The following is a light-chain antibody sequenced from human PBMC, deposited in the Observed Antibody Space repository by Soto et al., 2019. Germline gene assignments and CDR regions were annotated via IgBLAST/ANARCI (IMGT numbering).Light chain of an antibody. CDR2: DAS. J-gene: IGKJ5*01. CDR3: QQRSNWPPWIT. Sequence: EIVLTQSPGTLSLSSGVRATLSCRASQSVSSYLAWYQQKPGQAPRLLIYDASNRATGIPARFSGSGSGTDFTLTISSLEPEDFAVYYCQQRSNWPPWITFGQGTRLEIK. V-gene: IGKV3-11*01. CDR1: QSVSSY.